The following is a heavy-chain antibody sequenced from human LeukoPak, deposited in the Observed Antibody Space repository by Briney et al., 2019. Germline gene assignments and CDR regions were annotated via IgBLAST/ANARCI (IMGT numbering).Heavy chain of an antibody. D-gene: IGHD4/OR15-4a*01. CDR2: ISGSGGRT. CDR3: AKRANNDAFDI. Sequence: GSLRLSCADSGFTFSIYAMSWVRQAPGKGLEWVSAISGSGGRTNYGDSVKGRFTVSRDNSKNTLYLQMDSLRAEDTAVYYCAKRANNDAFDIWGQGTMVTVSS. V-gene: IGHV3-23*01. J-gene: IGHJ3*02. CDR1: GFTFSIYA.